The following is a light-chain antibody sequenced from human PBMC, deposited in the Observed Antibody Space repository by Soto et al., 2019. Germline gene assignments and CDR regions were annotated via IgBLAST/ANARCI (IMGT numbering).Light chain of an antibody. CDR3: QQSYTTPRT. CDR1: QSITTY. J-gene: IGKJ1*01. Sequence: DLQMTQSPPSLSASVGDRVTITCRASQSITTYLNWYQQKPGKAPKVLIYAASSLQSGVPSRFSGSGSGTDFTLTISSLQPEDFATYYCQQSYTTPRTFGQGTKVEIK. V-gene: IGKV1-39*01. CDR2: AAS.